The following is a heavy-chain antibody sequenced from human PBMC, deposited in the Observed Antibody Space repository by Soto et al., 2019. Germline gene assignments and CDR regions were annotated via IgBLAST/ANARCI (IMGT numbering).Heavy chain of an antibody. CDR3: ARHSGITMIRGVPARTNYFDY. Sequence: SETLSLTCTVSSGSVNSSNYFWGWIRQPPGKRLEWIGTGYYSGSTYYNPSLKSRVTISVDTSKNQFSLKLSSVAAADTAVYFCARHSGITMIRGVPARTNYFDYWGQGTLVTVSS. CDR2: GYYSGST. J-gene: IGHJ4*02. V-gene: IGHV4-39*01. D-gene: IGHD3-10*01. CDR1: SGSVNSSNYF.